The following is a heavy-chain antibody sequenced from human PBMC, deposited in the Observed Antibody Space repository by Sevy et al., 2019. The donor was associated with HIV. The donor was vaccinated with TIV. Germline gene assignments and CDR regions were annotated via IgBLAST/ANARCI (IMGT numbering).Heavy chain of an antibody. CDR2: IRGSGSST. D-gene: IGHD3-22*01. Sequence: GGSLRLSCAASGFTFNTYAMSWVRQAPGKGLEWVSGIRGSGSSTYYAESVKGRFTISRDNSKNTVHLQMNSLRVEDTAVYYCEKESPGYNYDSSGNLDYWGQGTLVTVSS. CDR1: GFTFNTYA. V-gene: IGHV3-23*01. CDR3: EKESPGYNYDSSGNLDY. J-gene: IGHJ4*02.